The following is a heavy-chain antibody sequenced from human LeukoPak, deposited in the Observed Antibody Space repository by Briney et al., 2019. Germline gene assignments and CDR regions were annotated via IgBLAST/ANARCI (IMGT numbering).Heavy chain of an antibody. Sequence: GGSLRLSCAASGLTLSSYSMNWVRQAPGKGLEWVSSISSSSSYIYYADSVKGRFTISRDNAKNSLYLQMNSLRAEDTAVYYCARPPDNYYYYYMDVWGKGTTVTVSS. V-gene: IGHV3-21*01. CDR3: ARPPDNYYYYYMDV. CDR2: ISSSSSYI. CDR1: GLTLSSYS. J-gene: IGHJ6*03.